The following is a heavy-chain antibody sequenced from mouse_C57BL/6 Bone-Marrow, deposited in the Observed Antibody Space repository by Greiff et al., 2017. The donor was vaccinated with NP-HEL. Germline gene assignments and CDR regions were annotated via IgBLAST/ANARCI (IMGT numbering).Heavy chain of an antibody. V-gene: IGHV1-19*01. CDR3: ARGDCNYGYFDV. CDR1: GYTFTDYY. J-gene: IGHJ1*03. Sequence: VQLQQSGPVLVKPGASVKMSCKASGYTFTDYYMNWVKQSHGKSLEWIGVINPYNGGTSYNQKFKGKATLTVDKSSSTAYMELNSLTSEDSAVYYCARGDCNYGYFDVWGTGTTVTVSS. CDR2: INPYNGGT.